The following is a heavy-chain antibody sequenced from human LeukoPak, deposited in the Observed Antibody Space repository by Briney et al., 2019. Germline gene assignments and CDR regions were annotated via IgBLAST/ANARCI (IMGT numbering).Heavy chain of an antibody. D-gene: IGHD3-16*01. J-gene: IGHJ4*02. CDR1: GFTLRSYA. Sequence: GGSLRLSCAASGFTLRSYAMHWVRQAPGKGLEYVSAISSNGGSTYYANSVKGRFTISRDNSKNTVYLQMGSLRPEDMAVYYCVTLGADYWGQGTLVTVSS. CDR3: VTLGADY. CDR2: ISSNGGST. V-gene: IGHV3-64*01.